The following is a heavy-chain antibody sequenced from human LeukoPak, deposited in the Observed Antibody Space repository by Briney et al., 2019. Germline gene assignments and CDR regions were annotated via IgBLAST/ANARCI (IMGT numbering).Heavy chain of an antibody. CDR2: ITGSGSAT. V-gene: IGHV3-23*01. Sequence: GGSLRLSCAASGFTFTNYAINWVRQAPGKGLEWVSTITGSGSATYYADSVKGRFTISRDKSKNTLDLQMNTLRAEDTAVYYCARGSSFFGHYFDYWGQGILVTVSS. J-gene: IGHJ4*02. CDR1: GFTFTNYA. CDR3: ARGSSFFGHYFDY. D-gene: IGHD3-10*01.